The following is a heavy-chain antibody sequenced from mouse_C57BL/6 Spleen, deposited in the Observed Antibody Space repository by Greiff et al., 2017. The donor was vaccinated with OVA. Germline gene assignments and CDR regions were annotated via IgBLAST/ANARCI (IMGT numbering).Heavy chain of an antibody. J-gene: IGHJ1*03. CDR3: ARRGPRYYWYFDV. CDR1: GYTFTSYW. CDR2: IDPSDSYT. V-gene: IGHV1-50*01. Sequence: QVQLQQPGAELVKPGASVKLSCKASGYTFTSYWMQWVKQRPGQGLEWIGEIDPSDSYTNYNQKFKGKATLTVDTSSSTAYMQLSSLTSEDSAVYYCARRGPRYYWYFDVWGTGTTVTVSS.